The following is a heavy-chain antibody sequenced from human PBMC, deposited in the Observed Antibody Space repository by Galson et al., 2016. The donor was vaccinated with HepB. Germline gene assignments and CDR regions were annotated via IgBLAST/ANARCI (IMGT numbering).Heavy chain of an antibody. J-gene: IGHJ3*02. CDR1: GFSLSTSGVG. Sequence: PALVKPTQTLTLTCTFSGFSLSTSGVGVGWIRQPPGKALEWLAPIYWNADTRYSPSLKRRLTNTKDTSKNQVVLTMTNMDPVDTATYYCAHSSARILARIVPFDAFDIWGQGTMVTVSS. V-gene: IGHV2-5*01. CDR3: AHSSARILARIVPFDAFDI. D-gene: IGHD2/OR15-2a*01. CDR2: IYWNADT.